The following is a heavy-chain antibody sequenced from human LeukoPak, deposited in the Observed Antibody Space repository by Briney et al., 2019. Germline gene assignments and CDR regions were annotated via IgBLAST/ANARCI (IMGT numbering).Heavy chain of an antibody. V-gene: IGHV3-23*01. CDR1: GFTFSTYV. J-gene: IGHJ4*02. CDR2: ISGGGSST. Sequence: HPGGALRLSCADSGFTFSTYVMSWVRQAAGKGLEWISTISGGGSSTYYADSVKGRFTISRDNSKNTLYLQMNSLRAGDTAVYYCAKRESSGKYFDYWGQGTLVTVSS. D-gene: IGHD6-19*01. CDR3: AKRESSGKYFDY.